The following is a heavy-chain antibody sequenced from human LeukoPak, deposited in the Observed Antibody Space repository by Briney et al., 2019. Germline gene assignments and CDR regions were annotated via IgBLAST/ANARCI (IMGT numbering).Heavy chain of an antibody. V-gene: IGHV3-33*01. CDR3: ARVLVVSGWTNIDY. J-gene: IGHJ4*02. D-gene: IGHD6-19*01. CDR1: GFTFSCYG. Sequence: PGRSLRLSCAASGFTFSCYGMHWVRQAPGKALEWVSFIWYDGSNKYYADSVKGRFTISRDNSKNTLYLQMNSLRAEDTAVYYCARVLVVSGWTNIDYWGQGTLVTVSS. CDR2: IWYDGSNK.